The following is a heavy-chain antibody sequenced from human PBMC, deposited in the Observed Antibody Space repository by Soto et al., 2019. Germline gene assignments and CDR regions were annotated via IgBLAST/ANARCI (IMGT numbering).Heavy chain of an antibody. J-gene: IGHJ4*02. V-gene: IGHV3-30-3*01. CDR2: ISYDGSNK. Sequence: GGSLRLSCAASGFTFSSYAMHWVRQAPGKGLEWVAVISYDGSNKYYADSVKGRFTISRDNSKNTLYLQMNSLRAEDTAVYYCARDYWVVLGGVTLPAASTPFDYWGQGTLVTVSS. CDR1: GFTFSSYA. CDR3: ARDYWVVLGGVTLPAASTPFDY. D-gene: IGHD3-16*01.